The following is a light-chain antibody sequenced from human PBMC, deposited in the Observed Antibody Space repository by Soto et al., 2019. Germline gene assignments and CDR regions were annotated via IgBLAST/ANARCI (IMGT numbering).Light chain of an antibody. CDR1: SSDVGGYNY. CDR3: SSYTSSSTLYV. J-gene: IGLJ1*01. Sequence: QSVLTQPASESGSPGQSITISCTGTSSDVGGYNYVSWYQQHPGKAPKLMIYDVSNRPSGVSNRFSGSKSGNTASLTISGLQAEDEADYYCSSYTSSSTLYVFGTGTKLTVL. V-gene: IGLV2-14*01. CDR2: DVS.